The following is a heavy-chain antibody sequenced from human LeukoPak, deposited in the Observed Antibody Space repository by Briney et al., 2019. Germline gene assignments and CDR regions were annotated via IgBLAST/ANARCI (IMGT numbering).Heavy chain of an antibody. CDR1: GGSISSYY. J-gene: IGHJ3*02. Sequence: PSETLSLTCTVSGGSISSYYWSWIRQPPGKGLEWIGYIYYSGSTNYNPSLKSRVTMSVDTSKNQFSLKLSSVTAADTAVYYCARARLSSSSGRGAFDIWGQGTMVTVSS. CDR3: ARARLSSSSGRGAFDI. V-gene: IGHV4-59*12. CDR2: IYYSGST. D-gene: IGHD6-13*01.